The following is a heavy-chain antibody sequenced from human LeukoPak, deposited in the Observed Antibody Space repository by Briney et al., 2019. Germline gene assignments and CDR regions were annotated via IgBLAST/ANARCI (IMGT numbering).Heavy chain of an antibody. CDR2: ISYDGSNK. D-gene: IGHD3-9*01. J-gene: IGHJ6*02. CDR1: GFTFSSYG. V-gene: IGHV3-30*18. Sequence: GGSLRLSCAASGFTFSSYGMHWVRQAPGKGLEWVAVISYDGSNKYYADSVKGRFTISRDNSKNTLYLQMNSLRAEDTAVYYCAKGLDDYDTYGMDVWGQGTTVTVSS. CDR3: AKGLDDYDTYGMDV.